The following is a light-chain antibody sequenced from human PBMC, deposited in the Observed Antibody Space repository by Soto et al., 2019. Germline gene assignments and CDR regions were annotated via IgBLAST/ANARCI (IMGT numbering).Light chain of an antibody. J-gene: IGLJ2*01. CDR1: NIGSKS. V-gene: IGLV3-21*04. Sequence: SYELTQPPSVSVAPGKTARITCGGNNIGSKSVHWYQQKPGQAPVLVIYYDSDRPSGIPERFSGSNSGNTATLTISRVEAVDEADYYCQVWDSSSDHPLVVFGGGTKLTVL. CDR2: YDS. CDR3: QVWDSSSDHPLVV.